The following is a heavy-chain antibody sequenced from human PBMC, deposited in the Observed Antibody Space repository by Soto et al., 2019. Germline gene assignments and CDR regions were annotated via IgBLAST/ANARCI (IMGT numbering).Heavy chain of an antibody. CDR3: AKVSRKGSAIDFDY. J-gene: IGHJ4*02. CDR2: VNPNNGDT. Sequence: QVQLVQSGAELKKPGASVKVSCKASGYTFSTYDMNWVRQATGQGPEWIGWVNPNNGDTGYAQKFQGRVTLTTDLSTTTAYMELTSLRSEDTAIYYCAKVSRKGSAIDFDYWGQGTLITVAS. CDR1: GYTFSTYD. D-gene: IGHD3-10*01. V-gene: IGHV1-8*01.